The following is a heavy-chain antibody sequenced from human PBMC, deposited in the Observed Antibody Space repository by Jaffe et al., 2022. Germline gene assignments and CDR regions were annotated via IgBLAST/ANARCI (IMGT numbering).Heavy chain of an antibody. J-gene: IGHJ6*03. CDR1: GGTFSSYA. Sequence: QVQLVQSGAEVKKPGSSVKVSCKASGGTFSSYAISWVRQAPGQGLEWMGGIIPIFGTANYAQKFQGRVTITADESTSTAYMELSSLRSEDTAVYYCATGGGHCSSTSCRPLYYYYYMDVWGKGTTVTVSS. V-gene: IGHV1-69*01. CDR2: IIPIFGTA. D-gene: IGHD2-2*01. CDR3: ATGGGHCSSTSCRPLYYYYYMDV.